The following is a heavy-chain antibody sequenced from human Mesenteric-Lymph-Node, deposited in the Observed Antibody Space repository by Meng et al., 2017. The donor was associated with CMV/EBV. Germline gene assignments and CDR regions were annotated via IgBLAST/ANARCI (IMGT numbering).Heavy chain of an antibody. V-gene: IGHV3-47*02. CDR1: GFAFSSYA. J-gene: IGHJ6*02. CDR3: ARDQGTPYYYYYGMDV. Sequence: GGSLRLSCAASGFAFSSYALHWVRRAPGKGLEWVSAIGTGGDTYYADSVMGRFTISRDNAKKSLYLQMNSLIAEDTAVYYCARDQGTPYYYYYGMDVWGQGTTVTVSS. D-gene: IGHD1-14*01. CDR2: IGTGGDT.